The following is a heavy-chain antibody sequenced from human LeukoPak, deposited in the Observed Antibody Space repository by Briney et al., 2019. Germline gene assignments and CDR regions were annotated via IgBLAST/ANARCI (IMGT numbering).Heavy chain of an antibody. D-gene: IGHD6-6*01. CDR2: ISYDGSNK. Sequence: PGRSLRLSRAASGFTFSSYAMHWVRQAPGKGLEWVAVISYDGSNKYYADSVKGRFTISRDNSKNTLYLQVNSLRAEDTAVYYCARDPSGGSSFYYYGMDVWGQGTTVTVSS. CDR1: GFTFSSYA. V-gene: IGHV3-30-3*01. J-gene: IGHJ6*02. CDR3: ARDPSGGSSFYYYGMDV.